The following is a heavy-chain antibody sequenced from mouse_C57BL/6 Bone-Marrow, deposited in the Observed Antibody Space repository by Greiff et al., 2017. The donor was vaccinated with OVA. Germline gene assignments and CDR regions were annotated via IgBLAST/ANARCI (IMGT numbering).Heavy chain of an antibody. J-gene: IGHJ4*01. CDR2: ISYSGST. CDR1: GYSITSDY. D-gene: IGHD2-4*01. CDR3: ARSLYYDYDNYAMDY. V-gene: IGHV3-8*01. Sequence: VQLKESGPGLAKPSQTLSLTCSVTGYSITSDYWNWIRKFPGNKLEYMGYISYSGSTYYNPSLKSRISITRDTSKNQYYLQLNSVTTEDTATYFCARSLYYDYDNYAMDYWGQGTSVTVSS.